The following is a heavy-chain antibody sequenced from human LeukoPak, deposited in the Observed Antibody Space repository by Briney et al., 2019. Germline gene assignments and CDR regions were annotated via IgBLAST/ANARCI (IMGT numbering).Heavy chain of an antibody. CDR2: STVNNGYT. Sequence: ASVKVSCKASGYTITSYYMYGVRQAPGQWLEWMGWSTVNNGYTKYAQELQGRVTMTTDTSTSTAYMELRSLRSDDTAVYYCAKVHCISTNCNHIWTYFDYWGQGTLVTVSS. CDR1: GYTITSYY. CDR3: AKVHCISTNCNHIWTYFDY. J-gene: IGHJ4*02. V-gene: IGHV1-18*04. D-gene: IGHD2-2*01.